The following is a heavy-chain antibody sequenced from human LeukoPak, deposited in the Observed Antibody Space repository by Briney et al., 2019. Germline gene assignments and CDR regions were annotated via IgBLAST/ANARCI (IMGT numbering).Heavy chain of an antibody. CDR1: GGSISSYY. CDR3: ARDPNMVRGVRWAFDI. D-gene: IGHD3-10*01. CDR2: IYTSGST. J-gene: IGHJ3*02. V-gene: IGHV4-4*07. Sequence: SETLSPTCTVSGGSISSYYWSWIRQPAGKGLEWIGRIYTSGSTNYNPSLKSRVTMSVDTSKNQFSLKLSSVTAADTAVYYCARDPNMVRGVRWAFDIWGQGTMVTVSS.